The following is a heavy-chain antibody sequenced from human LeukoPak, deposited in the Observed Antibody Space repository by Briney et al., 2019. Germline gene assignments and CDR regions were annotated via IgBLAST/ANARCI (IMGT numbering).Heavy chain of an antibody. D-gene: IGHD1-26*01. CDR2: IWYDGSNK. V-gene: IGHV3-33*01. Sequence: GRSLRLSCAASGFTFSTYGMHRVRQAPGKGLEWVAIIWYDGSNKYYADSVKGPFTISRDISKNTLHLQMNSLRADDTAVYYCAREESGIFDFWGQGTLVTVSP. CDR1: GFTFSTYG. J-gene: IGHJ4*02. CDR3: AREESGIFDF.